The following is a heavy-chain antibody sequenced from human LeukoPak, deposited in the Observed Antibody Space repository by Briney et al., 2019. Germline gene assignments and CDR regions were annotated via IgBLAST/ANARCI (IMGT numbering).Heavy chain of an antibody. CDR2: ISYDGSNK. CDR1: GFTFSSYG. D-gene: IGHD1-7*01. V-gene: IGHV3-30*18. Sequence: GGSLRLSRAASGFTFSSYGMHWVRQAPGKGLEWVAVISYDGSNKYYADSVKGRFTISRDNSKNTLYLQINSLRAEDTAVYYCAKLGITGTTADDYYYYGMDVWGQGTTVTVSS. CDR3: AKLGITGTTADDYYYYGMDV. J-gene: IGHJ6*02.